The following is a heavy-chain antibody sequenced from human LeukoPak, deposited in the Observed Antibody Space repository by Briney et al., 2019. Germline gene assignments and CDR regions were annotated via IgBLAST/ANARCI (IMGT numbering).Heavy chain of an antibody. CDR2: INPNSGDT. CDR3: VRELSAAGRWGAFDI. Sequence: GASVKVSCKASGYTFTGYYMHWVRQAPGQGLEWMGWINPNSGDTNYAQKFQGRVTMTRDTSISTAYMELSRLRSDDTAVYYCVRELSAAGRWGAFDIWGQGTTVTVSS. D-gene: IGHD6-13*01. CDR1: GYTFTGYY. J-gene: IGHJ3*02. V-gene: IGHV1-2*02.